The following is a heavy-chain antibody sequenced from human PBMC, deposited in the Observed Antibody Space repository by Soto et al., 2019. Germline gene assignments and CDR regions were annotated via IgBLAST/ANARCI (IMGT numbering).Heavy chain of an antibody. V-gene: IGHV4-34*01. Sequence: TSETLPHTCPLYAGSLSSYYWSWSRQPPGKGLEWIGEINHSGSTNYNPSLKSRVTISVDTSKNQFPLKLSSVTAADTAVYYCATTHLNSSSYYWGQGTLVTVSS. CDR3: ATTHLNSSSYY. CDR1: AGSLSSYY. D-gene: IGHD6-13*01. CDR2: INHSGST. J-gene: IGHJ4*02.